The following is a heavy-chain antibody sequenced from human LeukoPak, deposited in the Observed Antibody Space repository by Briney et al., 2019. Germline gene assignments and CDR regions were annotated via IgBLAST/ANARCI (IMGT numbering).Heavy chain of an antibody. CDR3: ARGHYDILTRYHDGMDV. CDR1: GGSISSSNW. V-gene: IGHV4-4*02. CDR2: IYHSGST. Sequence: SGTLSLTCAVSGGSISSSNWWSWVRQPPGKGLEWIGEIYHSGSTNYNPSLKSRVTISVDKSKNQFSLKLSSVTAADTAVYYCARGHYDILTRYHDGMDVWGKGTTVTVSS. J-gene: IGHJ6*04. D-gene: IGHD3-9*01.